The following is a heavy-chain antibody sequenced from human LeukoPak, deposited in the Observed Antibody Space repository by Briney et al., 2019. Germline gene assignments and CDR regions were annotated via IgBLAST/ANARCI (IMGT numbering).Heavy chain of an antibody. CDR3: ARQGRFSYFGMDV. CDR2: IYYAGRT. Sequence: SETLSLTCTVSGDSINGFYWSWIRQPPGKGLEWVAYIYYAGRTTYNPSLKSRVTISVDTSKNQFSPKLTSLTAADTAVYYCARQGRFSYFGMDVWGQGTTVTVSS. V-gene: IGHV4-59*08. D-gene: IGHD3-3*01. CDR1: GDSINGFY. J-gene: IGHJ6*02.